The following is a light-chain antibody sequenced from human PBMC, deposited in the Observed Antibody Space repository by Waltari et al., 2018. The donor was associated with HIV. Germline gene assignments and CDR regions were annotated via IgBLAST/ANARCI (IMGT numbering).Light chain of an antibody. CDR1: SSNIGSTY. J-gene: IGLJ1*01. CDR3: AAWDDSLLYV. Sequence: QSVLTQPPSASGTPGQRVTIPCSGSSSNIGSTYVYWYQQLPETAPNLLIYSNNRRPSGVPNRFSGSKSGTSASLAISGVRSEDEADYYCAAWDDSLLYVFGTGTKVTVL. V-gene: IGLV1-47*02. CDR2: SNN.